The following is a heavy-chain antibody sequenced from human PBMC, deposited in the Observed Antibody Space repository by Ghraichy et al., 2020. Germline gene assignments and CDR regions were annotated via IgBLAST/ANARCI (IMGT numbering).Heavy chain of an antibody. CDR1: GDTFSSYA. Sequence: SVKVSCKASGDTFSSYAINWVRQAPGQGLEWMGGINPIFGTANYAQKFQGRVTITADESTSTAYMELSSLRSEDTAVYYCARYCSGGSCYSLASYYYGMDVWGQGTTVTVSS. J-gene: IGHJ6*02. CDR2: INPIFGTA. CDR3: ARYCSGGSCYSLASYYYGMDV. D-gene: IGHD2-15*01. V-gene: IGHV1-69*13.